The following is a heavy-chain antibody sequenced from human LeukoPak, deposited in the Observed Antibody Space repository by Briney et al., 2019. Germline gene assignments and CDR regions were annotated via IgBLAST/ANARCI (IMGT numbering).Heavy chain of an antibody. CDR3: VKDINNWYEGLDY. CDR2: ISSNGGRT. J-gene: IGHJ4*01. Sequence: GGSLRLSCSVSGFTFSSYAMHWVRQAPGKGLEYVSGISSNGGRTYYADSVKGRFTISRDNSKNTLYLQMSSLRAEDTGVYNCVKDINNWYEGLDYWGQGTSVTVSS. D-gene: IGHD1-1*01. CDR1: GFTFSSYA. V-gene: IGHV3-64D*06.